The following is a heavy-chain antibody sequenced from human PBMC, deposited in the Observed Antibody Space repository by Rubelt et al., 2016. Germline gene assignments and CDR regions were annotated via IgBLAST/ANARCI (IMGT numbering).Heavy chain of an antibody. V-gene: IGHV4-61*03. Sequence: QVQLQESGPGLVKPSETLSLTCSVSGYSISSGYYWGWIRQPPGKGLEWIGYVHYSGTTNYNPSLKSRVTMSVDMSRNHFSLRWTSVTAADTAGDYWARGRWDNGFDPWGQGTLVTVAS. CDR1: GYSISSGYY. J-gene: IGHJ5*02. D-gene: IGHD4-23*01. CDR2: VHYSGTT. CDR3: ARGRWDNGFDP.